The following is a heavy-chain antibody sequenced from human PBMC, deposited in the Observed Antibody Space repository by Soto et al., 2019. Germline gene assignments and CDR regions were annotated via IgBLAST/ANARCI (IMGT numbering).Heavy chain of an antibody. CDR2: ISYDGDNR. Sequence: QVQLVESGGGVVQPGRSLRLSCAASGFTFSSFAMHWVRQAPGKGLEWVAIISYDGDNRYYADSVKGRFTISRDNSKNTLYLQMKSLRAEDTAVYYCARAKDYYYGWDVW. V-gene: IGHV3-30-3*01. J-gene: IGHJ6*01. CDR3: ARAKDYYYGWDV. CDR1: GFTFSSFA.